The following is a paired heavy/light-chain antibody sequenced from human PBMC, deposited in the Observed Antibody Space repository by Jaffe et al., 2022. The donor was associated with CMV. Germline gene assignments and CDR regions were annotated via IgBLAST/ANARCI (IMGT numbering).Light chain of an antibody. CDR3: QQGISFPLT. Sequence: DIQMTQSPSSVSASVGDRVTITCRASQAFSSWLAWYQQKPGKAPKLLIFAASSLQSGVPSRFSGSGSGTDFTLSISNLQPEDSATYYCQQGISFPLTFGGGTKVEIK. CDR2: AAS. V-gene: IGKV1-12*01. CDR1: QAFSSW. J-gene: IGKJ4*01.
Heavy chain of an antibody. CDR2: IYSGGNT. Sequence: EVPLVESGGGLVQPGGSLRLSCVVSGFTVSSNYMSWVRQAPGKGLEWVSVIYSGGNTYYADSVKDRFTISRDNSRNTLYLQMNSLRAEDTAVYYCARGGGDYNPFDYWGQGTLVTVSS. V-gene: IGHV3-66*01. CDR1: GFTVSSNY. CDR3: ARGGGDYNPFDY. J-gene: IGHJ4*02. D-gene: IGHD4-17*01.